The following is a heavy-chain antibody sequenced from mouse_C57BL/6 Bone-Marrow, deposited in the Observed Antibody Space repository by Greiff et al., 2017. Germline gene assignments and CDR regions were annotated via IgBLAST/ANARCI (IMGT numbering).Heavy chain of an antibody. Sequence: VQLQQPGAELVKPGASVKLSCKASGYTFTSYWMHWVKQRPGQGLEWIGMIHPNSGSTNYNEKFKSKATLTVDKSSSTAYMQLSSLTAEDSAVYYCANSSYDWYFDVWGTGTTVTVSS. D-gene: IGHD1-1*01. CDR2: IHPNSGST. J-gene: IGHJ1*03. CDR3: ANSSYDWYFDV. CDR1: GYTFTSYW. V-gene: IGHV1-64*01.